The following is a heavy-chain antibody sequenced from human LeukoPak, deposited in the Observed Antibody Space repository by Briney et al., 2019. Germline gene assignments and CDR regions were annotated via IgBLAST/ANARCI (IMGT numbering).Heavy chain of an antibody. CDR2: ISYDGSNK. Sequence: GGSLTLSCAASGFTFSSYGMHWVRQAPGKGLEWVAVISYDGSNKYYADSVKGRFTISRDNSENTLYLQMNSLRAEDTAVYYCAKDLLRYNWNYEGPYYWGQGTLVTVSS. D-gene: IGHD1-7*01. CDR3: AKDLLRYNWNYEGPYY. CDR1: GFTFSSYG. V-gene: IGHV3-30*18. J-gene: IGHJ4*02.